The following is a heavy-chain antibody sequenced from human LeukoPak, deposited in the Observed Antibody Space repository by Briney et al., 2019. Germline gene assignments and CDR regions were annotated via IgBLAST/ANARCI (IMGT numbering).Heavy chain of an antibody. CDR2: IYYSGST. J-gene: IGHJ5*02. D-gene: IGHD1-26*01. Sequence: SETLSLTCTVSGGSISSYYWSWIRQPPGKGLEWIGYIYYSGSTNYNPSLKSRVTISVDTSKNQFSLKLISVTAADTAVYYCARGQGATVPQVGKNWFDPWGQGTRVIVSS. CDR3: ARGQGATVPQVGKNWFDP. CDR1: GGSISSYY. V-gene: IGHV4-59*12.